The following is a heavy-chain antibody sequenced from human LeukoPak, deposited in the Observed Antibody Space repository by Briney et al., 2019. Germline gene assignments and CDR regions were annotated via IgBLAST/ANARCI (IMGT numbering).Heavy chain of an antibody. D-gene: IGHD1-26*01. Sequence: GESLRISCKGSGYSFTSYWISWVRQMAGKGLEWMGRIDPSDSYTNYSPSFQGHVTISADKSISTAYLQWSSLKASDTAMYYCARQKSGSYSVFDYWGQGTLVTVSS. CDR1: GYSFTSYW. CDR2: IDPSDSYT. V-gene: IGHV5-10-1*01. J-gene: IGHJ4*02. CDR3: ARQKSGSYSVFDY.